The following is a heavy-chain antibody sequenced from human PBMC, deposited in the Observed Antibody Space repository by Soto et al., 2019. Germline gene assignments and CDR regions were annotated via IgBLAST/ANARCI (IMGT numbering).Heavy chain of an antibody. CDR2: IHHSGNS. CDR3: VRAPHY. CDR1: GDSVSGTNW. V-gene: IGHV4-4*02. Sequence: QVQLQESGPGLVKPSGTLSLTCAVSGDSVSGTNWWSWVRQPPGKGLEWIGEIHHSGNSNYNQSCKTRVTISVDKSKNRFSLNLSSVTAAAAAVYYCVRAPHYWGKGTLVTVS. J-gene: IGHJ4*02.